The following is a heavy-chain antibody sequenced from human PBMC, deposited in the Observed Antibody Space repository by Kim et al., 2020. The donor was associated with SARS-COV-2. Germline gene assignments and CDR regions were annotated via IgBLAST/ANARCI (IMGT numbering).Heavy chain of an antibody. D-gene: IGHD1-26*01. CDR2: IYYSGST. J-gene: IGHJ5*02. Sequence: SETLSLTCTVSGGSISSGGYYWSWIRQHPGKGLEWIGYIYYSGSTYYNPSLKSRVTISVDTSKNQFSLKLSSVTAADTAVYYCARVGREGVVGATNNWFDPWGQGTLVTVSS. V-gene: IGHV4-31*03. CDR3: ARVGREGVVGATNNWFDP. CDR1: GGSISSGGYY.